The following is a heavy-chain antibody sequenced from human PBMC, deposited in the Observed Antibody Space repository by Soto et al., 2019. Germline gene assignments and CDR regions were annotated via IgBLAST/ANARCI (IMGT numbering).Heavy chain of an antibody. J-gene: IGHJ4*02. CDR2: IIPILGIA. Sequence: GASVKVSCKASGGTFSSYTISWVRQAPGQGLEWMGRIIPILGIANYAQKFQGRVTITADKSTSTAYMELSSLRSEDTAVYYCATSSAGDIVVVPAADYWGQGTLVTVSS. V-gene: IGHV1-69*02. D-gene: IGHD2-2*01. CDR1: GGTFSSYT. CDR3: ATSSAGDIVVVPAADY.